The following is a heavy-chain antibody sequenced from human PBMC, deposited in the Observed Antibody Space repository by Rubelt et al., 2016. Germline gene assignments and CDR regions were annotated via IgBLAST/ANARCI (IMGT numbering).Heavy chain of an antibody. V-gene: IGHV3-23*01. D-gene: IGHD2-2*01. J-gene: IGHJ4*02. Sequence: EYGGGLVQPGGSLRLSCAASGFTFSSYAMSWVRQAPGKGLEWVSAISGSGGSTYYADSVKGRFTISRDNSKNTLYLQMNSLRAEDTAVYYCAKESTYCSSSSCYGTFDYWGQGTLVTVSS. CDR3: AKESTYCSSSSCYGTFDY. CDR1: GFTFSSYA. CDR2: ISGSGGST.